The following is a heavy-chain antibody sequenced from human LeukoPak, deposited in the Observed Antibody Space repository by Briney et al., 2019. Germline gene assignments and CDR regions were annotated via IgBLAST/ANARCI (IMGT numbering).Heavy chain of an antibody. CDR3: ARPHTVGARNAFDI. D-gene: IGHD1-26*01. V-gene: IGHV1-2*02. CDR1: GYTFTGYY. Sequence: GASVKVSCKASGYTFTGYYMHWVRQAPGQGLEWMGWINPNSGGTNYEQKFQGRVTMTRDTSISTAYMELSSLRSDDTAVYYCARPHTVGARNAFDIWGQGTMVTVSS. J-gene: IGHJ3*02. CDR2: INPNSGGT.